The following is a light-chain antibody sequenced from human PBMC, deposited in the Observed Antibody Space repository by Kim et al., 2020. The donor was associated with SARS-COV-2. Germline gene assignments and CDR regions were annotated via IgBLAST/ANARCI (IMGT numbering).Light chain of an antibody. J-gene: IGLJ3*02. Sequence: NFMLTQPHSVSGSPGKTVTISCTGSSGSIASNYVQWYQQRPGSAPTTVIYEDKQRPSGVPDRFSGSIDSSSNSASLTISGLKTEDEADYYCQSYDSTNWVFGGGTQLTVL. V-gene: IGLV6-57*02. CDR2: EDK. CDR1: SGSIASNY. CDR3: QSYDSTNWV.